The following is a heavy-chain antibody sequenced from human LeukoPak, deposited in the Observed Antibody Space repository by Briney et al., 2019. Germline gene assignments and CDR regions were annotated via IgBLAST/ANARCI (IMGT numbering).Heavy chain of an antibody. CDR2: ISSSSSSTI. J-gene: IGHJ4*02. Sequence: GGSLRLSCAASGFTFSSYSMNWVRQAPGKGLEWVSYISSSSSSTIYYADSVKGRFTISRDNAKNSLYLQMNSLRAEDTAVYYCARFIAAPYYFDYWGRGTLVTVSS. D-gene: IGHD6-13*01. CDR3: ARFIAAPYYFDY. V-gene: IGHV3-48*01. CDR1: GFTFSSYS.